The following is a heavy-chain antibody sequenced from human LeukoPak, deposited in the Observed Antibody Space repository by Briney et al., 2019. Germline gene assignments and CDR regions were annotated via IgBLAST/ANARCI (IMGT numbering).Heavy chain of an antibody. CDR3: ARDLPSYCGGDCYVDNWFDP. V-gene: IGHV3-21*01. Sequence: TGGSLRLSCAASGFTVSSYSMNWVRQAPGKGLEWVSSISSSSSYIYYADSVKGRFTISRDNAKNSLYLQMNSLRAEDTAVYYCARDLPSYCGGDCYVDNWFDPWGQGTLVTVSS. D-gene: IGHD2-21*02. CDR1: GFTVSSYS. J-gene: IGHJ5*02. CDR2: ISSSSSYI.